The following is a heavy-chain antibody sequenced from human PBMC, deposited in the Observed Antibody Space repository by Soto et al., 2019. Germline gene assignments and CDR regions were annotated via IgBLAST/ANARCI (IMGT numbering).Heavy chain of an antibody. Sequence: GASVKVSCKASGYTFTSYAMHWVRRAPGQRLEWMGWINAGNGNTKYSQKFQGRVTITRDTSASTAYMELSSLRSEDTAVYYCAREKVVPAALYYYYGMDVWGQGTTVTV. CDR2: INAGNGNT. CDR3: AREKVVPAALYYYYGMDV. V-gene: IGHV1-3*01. D-gene: IGHD2-2*01. J-gene: IGHJ6*02. CDR1: GYTFTSYA.